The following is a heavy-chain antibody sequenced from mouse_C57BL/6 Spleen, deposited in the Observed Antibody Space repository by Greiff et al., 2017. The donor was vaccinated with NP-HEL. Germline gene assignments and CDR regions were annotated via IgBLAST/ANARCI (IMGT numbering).Heavy chain of an antibody. V-gene: IGHV1-69*01. CDR2: IDPSDSYT. Sequence: QVQLQQPGAELVMPGASVKLSCKASGYTFTSYWMHWVKQRPGQGLEWIGEIDPSDSYTNYNQKFKGKSTLTVDKSSSTAYMQLSSLTSEDSAVYYCALLDSSDYCDYWGQGTTLTVSS. CDR3: ALLDSSDYCDY. J-gene: IGHJ2*01. D-gene: IGHD3-2*02. CDR1: GYTFTSYW.